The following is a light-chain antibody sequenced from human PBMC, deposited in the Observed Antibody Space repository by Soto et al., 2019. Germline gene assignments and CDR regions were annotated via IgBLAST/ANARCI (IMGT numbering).Light chain of an antibody. V-gene: IGKV3-11*01. CDR1: QSVSSY. J-gene: IGKJ5*01. CDR2: DAS. CDR3: QQYGTSEII. Sequence: EIVLTQSPATLSLSPGERATLSCRASQSVSSYLAWYQQKPGQAPRLLIYDASNRATGIPDRFSGSGSGTDFTLTITRLEPEDFAVFYCQQYGTSEIIFGQGTRREIK.